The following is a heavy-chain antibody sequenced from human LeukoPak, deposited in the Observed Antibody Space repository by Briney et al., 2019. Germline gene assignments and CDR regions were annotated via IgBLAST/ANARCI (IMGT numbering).Heavy chain of an antibody. CDR3: ARGRPSGWYFTY. Sequence: ASVKVSCKASGYTFTSYAMHWVRRAPGQRLEWMGWINVGNGDTKYSQKFQGRVTMTRDTSTSTVYMELSSLRSEDTAVYYCARGRPSGWYFTYWGQGTLVTVSS. D-gene: IGHD6-19*01. CDR2: INVGNGDT. CDR1: GYTFTSYA. V-gene: IGHV1-3*01. J-gene: IGHJ4*02.